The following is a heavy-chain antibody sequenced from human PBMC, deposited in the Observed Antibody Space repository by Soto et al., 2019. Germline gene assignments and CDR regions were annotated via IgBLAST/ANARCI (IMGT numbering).Heavy chain of an antibody. CDR3: ARGVRAGGDH. V-gene: IGHV1-8*01. J-gene: IGHJ4*02. CDR1: GYSFTSLD. Sequence: QVQLVQSGAEVREPGASVKVSCKASGYSFTSLDINWVRQTAGQGLEWMGWMEPSTGRTGYAQKFQGRVTMTRDTSINPAHMELTTLTTDDTAFYYWARGVRAGGDHWGQGTPGTVSS. D-gene: IGHD1-26*01. CDR2: MEPSTGRT.